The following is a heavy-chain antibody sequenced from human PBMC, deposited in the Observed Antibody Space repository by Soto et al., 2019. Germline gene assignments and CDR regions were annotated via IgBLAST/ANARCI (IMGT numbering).Heavy chain of an antibody. D-gene: IGHD3-10*01. CDR1: GGSISSGGYY. V-gene: IGHV4-31*03. CDR3: ARGGMVRGVNIDP. J-gene: IGHJ5*02. Sequence: QVQLQESGPGLVKPSQTLSLTCTVSGGSISSGGYYWSWIRQHPGKGLEWIGYIYYSGSTYYNPSLKRRVTIAVDTSKNQFSLKLSSVTAADTAVYYCARGGMVRGVNIDPWGQGTLVTVSS. CDR2: IYYSGST.